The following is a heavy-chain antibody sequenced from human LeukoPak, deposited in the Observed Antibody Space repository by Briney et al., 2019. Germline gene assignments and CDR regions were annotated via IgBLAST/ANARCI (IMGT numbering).Heavy chain of an antibody. CDR3: TRGPGRSSSPYYGMDV. CDR1: GFTFSSCS. Sequence: GGSLRLSCVASGFTFSSCSMTWVRQAPGKGLECVSTITPTADWTFYTDSVKGRFSISRDNSKNTVYLQMNSLRAEDTAVYYCTRGPGRSSSPYYGMDVWGQGTTVTVSS. J-gene: IGHJ6*02. CDR2: ITPTADWT. D-gene: IGHD6-6*01. V-gene: IGHV3-23*01.